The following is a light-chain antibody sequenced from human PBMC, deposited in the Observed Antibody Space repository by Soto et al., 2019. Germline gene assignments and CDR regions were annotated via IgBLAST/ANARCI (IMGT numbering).Light chain of an antibody. V-gene: IGKV1-5*01. J-gene: IGKJ1*01. CDR3: QQYSSYSRT. CDR2: AAS. CDR1: QSIDSY. Sequence: DIPMTQSPSSLSASVGDRLTITCRASQSIDSYLNWYQQKPGEAPNLLIYAASTLERGVPSRFSGSGSGTEFTLTISSLQPDDYATYYCQQYSSYSRTFGQGTKVDIK.